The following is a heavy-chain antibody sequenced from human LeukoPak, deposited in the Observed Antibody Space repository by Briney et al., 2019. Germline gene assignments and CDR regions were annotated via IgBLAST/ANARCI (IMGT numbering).Heavy chain of an antibody. D-gene: IGHD2-21*01. Sequence: SETLSLTCSVPGGSLNSFSHYWAWIRQPPGKGLEWIGCIFSSGSTYYNPSLQSRVTFSLDKSNNHFALKLTSLTAADTAVYYCARGLAHGGIANWFDPWGQGTLVTGSS. CDR1: GGSLNSFSHY. J-gene: IGHJ5*02. CDR2: IFSSGST. V-gene: IGHV4-39*06. CDR3: ARGLAHGGIANWFDP.